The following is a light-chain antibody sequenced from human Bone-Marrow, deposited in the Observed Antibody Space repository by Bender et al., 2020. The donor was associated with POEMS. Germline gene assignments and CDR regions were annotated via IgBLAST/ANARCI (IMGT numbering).Light chain of an antibody. Sequence: QSALTQPASVSGSPGQSITISCSTTGSDIDIYKPVSWYQQHPGQAPKLMIFDVTKRPSGVSNRFSGSKSGNTASLTISGLQAEDEADYYCSSYATSRPYVFGTGTKVTVL. V-gene: IGLV2-14*02. CDR2: DVT. CDR3: SSYATSRPYV. J-gene: IGLJ1*01. CDR1: GSDIDIYKP.